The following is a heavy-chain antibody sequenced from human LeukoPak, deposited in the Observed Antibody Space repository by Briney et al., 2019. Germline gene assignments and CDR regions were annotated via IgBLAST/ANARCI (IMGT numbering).Heavy chain of an antibody. J-gene: IGHJ6*02. CDR1: GYIFIGYY. V-gene: IGHV1-2*02. CDR2: INPNSGGI. CDR3: ARDIVGDYYGMDV. D-gene: IGHD2-15*01. Sequence: ASVKVSCKASGYIFIGYYIIWVRQAPGQGLEWMGWINPNSGGIKYAQKFQGRVTMTRDTSISTAYMELSRLRSDDTAVYYCARDIVGDYYGMDVWGQGTTVTVSS.